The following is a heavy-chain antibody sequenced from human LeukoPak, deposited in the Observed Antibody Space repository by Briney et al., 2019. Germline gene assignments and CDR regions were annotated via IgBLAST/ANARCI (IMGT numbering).Heavy chain of an antibody. Sequence: PSETLSLTCTVSGGSISSGGYYWSWIRQPPGKGLEWIGEINHSGSTNYNPSLKSRVTISVDTSKNQFSLKLSSVTAADTAVYYCARAPHSSGYLRWPEYYFDYWGQGTLVTVSS. CDR2: INHSGST. CDR3: ARAPHSSGYLRWPEYYFDY. CDR1: GGSISSGGYY. D-gene: IGHD6-19*01. V-gene: IGHV4-39*07. J-gene: IGHJ4*02.